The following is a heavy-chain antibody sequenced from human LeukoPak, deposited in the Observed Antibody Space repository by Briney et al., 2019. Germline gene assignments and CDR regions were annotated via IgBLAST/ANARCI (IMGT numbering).Heavy chain of an antibody. CDR2: ISAYNGNT. J-gene: IGHJ4*02. CDR3: ARLRFLEWLSDFDY. V-gene: IGHV1-18*01. CDR1: GYTFTSYG. D-gene: IGHD3-3*01. Sequence: ASVKVSCKASGYTFTSYGISWVRQAPGQGLEWMGWISAYNGNTNYAQKLQGRVTMTTDTSTSTAYMELRSLRSDDTAVYYCARLRFLEWLSDFDYWGQGTLVTVSS.